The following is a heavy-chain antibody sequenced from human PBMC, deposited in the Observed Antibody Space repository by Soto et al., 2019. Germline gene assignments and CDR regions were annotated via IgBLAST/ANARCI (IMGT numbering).Heavy chain of an antibody. Sequence: GESLKISCAASGFTFSNAWMNWVRQAPGKGLEWVGRIKSKTDGGTTDYAAPVKGRFTISRDDSKNTLYLQMNSLKTEDTAVYYCTTDSLSHDIVVVVAATAIDYWGQGTLVTVSS. V-gene: IGHV3-15*07. CDR2: IKSKTDGGTT. CDR3: TTDSLSHDIVVVVAATAIDY. CDR1: GFTFSNAW. D-gene: IGHD2-15*01. J-gene: IGHJ4*02.